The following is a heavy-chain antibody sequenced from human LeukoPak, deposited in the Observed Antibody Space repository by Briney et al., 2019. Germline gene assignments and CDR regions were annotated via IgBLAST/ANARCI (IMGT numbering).Heavy chain of an antibody. V-gene: IGHV1-2*02. CDR2: INPNSGGT. CDR1: GYTFTGYY. D-gene: IGHD2-2*01. Sequence: ASVKVSCKASGYTFTGYYMHWVRQAPGQGLGWMGWINPNSGGTNYAQKFQGRVTMTRDTSISTAYMELSRLRSDDTAVYYCARDKPRGPYCSSTSCPYYFDYWGQGTLVTVSS. CDR3: ARDKPRGPYCSSTSCPYYFDY. J-gene: IGHJ4*02.